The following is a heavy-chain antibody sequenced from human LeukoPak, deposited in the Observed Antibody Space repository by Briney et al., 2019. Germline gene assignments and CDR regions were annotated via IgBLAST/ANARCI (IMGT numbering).Heavy chain of an antibody. D-gene: IGHD6-19*01. CDR1: GYTFTSYG. Sequence: WASVKVSCKASGYTFTSYGISWVRRAPGQGLEWMGWISAYNGNTNYAQKLQGRVTMTTDTSTSTAYMELRSLRSDDTAVYYCARDPALGYTSGWYNWFDPWGQGTLVTVSS. CDR2: ISAYNGNT. CDR3: ARDPALGYTSGWYNWFDP. J-gene: IGHJ5*02. V-gene: IGHV1-18*01.